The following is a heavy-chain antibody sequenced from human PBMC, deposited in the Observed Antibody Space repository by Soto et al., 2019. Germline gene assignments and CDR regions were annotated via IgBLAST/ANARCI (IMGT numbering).Heavy chain of an antibody. D-gene: IGHD2-15*01. CDR2: IYSGGST. V-gene: IGHV3-66*01. CDR3: ATAKLLLPWLFDY. Sequence: PGESLKISCAASGFTFSTYSMSWVRQAPGKGLEWVSVIYSGGSTFYADSVKGRFIISRDDSKNTLFLQMNSLRAEDTAVYYCATAKLLLPWLFDYWGQGTLV. J-gene: IGHJ4*02. CDR1: GFTFSTYS.